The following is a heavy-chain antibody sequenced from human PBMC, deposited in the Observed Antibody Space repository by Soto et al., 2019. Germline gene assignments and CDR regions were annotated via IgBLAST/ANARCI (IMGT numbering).Heavy chain of an antibody. CDR1: GGTFSSYA. CDR3: ARALGKYYDFWSGYSTQFDY. Sequence: GASVKVSCKASGGTFSSYAISWVRQAPGQGLEWMGGIIPIFGTANYAQKFQGRVTITADESTSTAYMELSSLRSDDTAVYYCARALGKYYDFWSGYSTQFDYWGQGTLVTVSS. J-gene: IGHJ4*02. CDR2: IIPIFGTA. V-gene: IGHV1-69*13. D-gene: IGHD3-3*01.